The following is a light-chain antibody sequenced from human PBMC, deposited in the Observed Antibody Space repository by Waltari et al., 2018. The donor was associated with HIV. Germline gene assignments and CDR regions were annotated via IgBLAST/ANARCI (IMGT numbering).Light chain of an antibody. V-gene: IGLV2-11*01. CDR2: DVT. J-gene: IGLJ2*01. CDR3: CSYAGSYTLVV. CDR1: SSDVGGFNF. Sequence: QSALTQPPSVSGSPGQSVTISCTGTSSDVGGFNFVSWYQQHPGKAPKLMIYDVTKRPSGVPDRFSGSKFDNTASLTISGLQADDEADYYCCSYAGSYTLVVFGGGTKLTVL.